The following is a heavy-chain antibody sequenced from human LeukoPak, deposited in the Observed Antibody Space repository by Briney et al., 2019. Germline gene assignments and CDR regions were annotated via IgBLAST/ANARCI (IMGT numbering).Heavy chain of an antibody. Sequence: GGSLRLPCAAPGFTFSRYKVYSVRQAPGKGLEWVSSISWSRSYEYYADSVKGRFTISRDNARNSLYLQMNSPRADDTAVYYSVRETSNLLFDYWGQGTLVTVSS. CDR1: GFTFSRYK. J-gene: IGHJ4*02. V-gene: IGHV3-21*01. CDR3: VRETSNLLFDY. CDR2: ISWSRSYE. D-gene: IGHD1-14*01.